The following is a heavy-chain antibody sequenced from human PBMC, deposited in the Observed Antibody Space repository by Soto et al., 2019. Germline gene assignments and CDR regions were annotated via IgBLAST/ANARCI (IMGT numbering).Heavy chain of an antibody. CDR3: ARDSTNYYYGSGPWLADYYGMVV. CDR1: GFTFSSYA. J-gene: IGHJ6*02. Sequence: PGGSLRLSCAASGFTFSSYAMHWVRQAPGKGLEWVAVISYDGSNKYYADSVKGRFTISRDNSKNTLYLQMNSLRAEDTAVYYCARDSTNYYYGSGPWLADYYGMVVWGQGTTVTVSS. D-gene: IGHD3-10*01. CDR2: ISYDGSNK. V-gene: IGHV3-30-3*01.